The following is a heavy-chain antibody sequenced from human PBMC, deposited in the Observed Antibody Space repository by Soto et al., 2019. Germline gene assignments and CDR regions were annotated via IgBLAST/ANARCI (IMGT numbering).Heavy chain of an antibody. CDR1: GGSVSSGSYY. J-gene: IGHJ5*02. Sequence: QVQLQESGPGLVKPSETLSLTCTVSGGSVSSGSYYWSWIRQPPGKGLEWIGYIYYSGSTNYNPSLKGRVTISVDTSKNQFSLKLSSVTAADTAVYYCARGRFGAPVVGFDPWGQGPLVTVSS. V-gene: IGHV4-61*01. CDR3: ARGRFGAPVVGFDP. D-gene: IGHD3-10*01. CDR2: IYYSGST.